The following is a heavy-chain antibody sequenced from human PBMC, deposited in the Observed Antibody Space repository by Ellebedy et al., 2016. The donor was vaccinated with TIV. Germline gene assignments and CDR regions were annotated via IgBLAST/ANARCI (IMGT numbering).Heavy chain of an antibody. CDR2: ITNNGGET. D-gene: IGHD1-26*01. Sequence: PGGSLRLSCSASGFTLRGFPMHWVRHAPGKGLEYVSGITNNGGETYYGDSVKVKFTISRDNSKNTLYLQMSSLRDEDTAVYYCVKCYSGIYVGGAFDIWGQGTVVTVSS. J-gene: IGHJ3*02. V-gene: IGHV3-64D*06. CDR1: GFTLRGFP. CDR3: VKCYSGIYVGGAFDI.